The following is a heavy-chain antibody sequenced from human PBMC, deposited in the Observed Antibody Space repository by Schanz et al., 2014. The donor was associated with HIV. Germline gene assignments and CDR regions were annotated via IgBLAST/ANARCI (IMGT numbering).Heavy chain of an antibody. J-gene: IGHJ6*02. D-gene: IGHD3-3*01. CDR2: MWYDESHK. Sequence: VQLLESGGGVVQPGRSLRLSCTASGFTFSSSGMHWVRQAPGKGLEWVAAMWYDESHKGYADSVKGRFTISRDNSKNTLYLQMNSLRAEDTAVYYCARDWRPNYDFWSGSIGVIGMDVWGQGTTVTVSS. V-gene: IGHV3-33*01. CDR1: GFTFSSSG. CDR3: ARDWRPNYDFWSGSIGVIGMDV.